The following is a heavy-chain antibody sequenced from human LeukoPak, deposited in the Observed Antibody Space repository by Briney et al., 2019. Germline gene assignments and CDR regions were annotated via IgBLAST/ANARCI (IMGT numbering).Heavy chain of an antibody. CDR1: GFTFADYA. Sequence: GGSLRLSCTTSGFTFADYAMNWFRQAPGKGLEWIGFIRTKVYGETTEYAVSVKGRFTISRDDFRSIAYLQMNSLKTEDTAVYYCAKAEKNSWSVDYWGQGTLVTVSS. D-gene: IGHD3-3*01. V-gene: IGHV3-49*03. CDR3: AKAEKNSWSVDY. J-gene: IGHJ4*02. CDR2: IRTKVYGETT.